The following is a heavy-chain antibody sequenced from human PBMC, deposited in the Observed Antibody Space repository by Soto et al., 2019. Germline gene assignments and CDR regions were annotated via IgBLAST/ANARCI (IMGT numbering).Heavy chain of an antibody. V-gene: IGHV5-51*01. D-gene: IGHD2-8*02. J-gene: IGHJ3*02. CDR3: AAGYSTGLDAFDI. CDR1: GYNFANFW. Sequence: GESLKISCKGSGYNFANFWIGWVRQMPGKGLEWMGMIFPGDSDTKNSPSLEGQITMSVDKSDSSAYLQWRSLKASDTAIYYCAAGYSTGLDAFDIWGQGTMVTVSS. CDR2: IFPGDSDT.